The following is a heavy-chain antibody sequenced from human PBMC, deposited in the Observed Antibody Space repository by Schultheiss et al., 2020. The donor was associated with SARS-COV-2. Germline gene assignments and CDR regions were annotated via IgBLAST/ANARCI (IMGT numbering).Heavy chain of an antibody. Sequence: SVKVSCKASGYTFTSYAISWVRQAPGQGLEWMGGIIPIFGTANYAQKFQGRVTITADKSTSTAYMELSSLRSEDTAVYYCARVVGSSPYWYFDLWGRGTLVTVSS. CDR1: GYTFTSYA. D-gene: IGHD6-6*01. V-gene: IGHV1-69*06. CDR3: ARVVGSSPYWYFDL. CDR2: IIPIFGTA. J-gene: IGHJ2*01.